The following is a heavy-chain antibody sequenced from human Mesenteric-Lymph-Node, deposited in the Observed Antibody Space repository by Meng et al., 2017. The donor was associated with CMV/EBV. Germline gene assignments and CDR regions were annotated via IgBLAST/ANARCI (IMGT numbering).Heavy chain of an antibody. J-gene: IGHJ4*02. Sequence: SETLSLTCTVSGGSISSGDYYWSWIRQPPGKGLEWIGYIYYSGSTYYNPSLKSRVTISVDTSKNQFSLKLSSVTAADTAVYYCARLDMYYYDSSGYYYFDYWGQGTLVTVSS. CDR2: IYYSGST. V-gene: IGHV4-30-4*08. D-gene: IGHD3-22*01. CDR3: ARLDMYYYDSSGYYYFDY. CDR1: GGSISSGDYY.